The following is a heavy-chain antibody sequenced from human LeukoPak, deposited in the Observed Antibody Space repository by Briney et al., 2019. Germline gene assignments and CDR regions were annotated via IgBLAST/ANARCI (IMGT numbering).Heavy chain of an antibody. V-gene: IGHV4-34*01. D-gene: IGHD3-22*01. CDR1: GGSFSGYY. J-gene: IGHJ5*02. CDR2: INHSGST. CDR3: ASRRSYYYDSSGYYYSYNWFDP. Sequence: PSETLSLTCAVYGGSFSGYYWSWIRQPPGKGLEWIREINHSGSTNYNPSLKSRVTISVDTSKNQFSLKLSSVTAADTAVYYCASRRSYYYDSSGYYYSYNWFDPWGQGTLVTVSS.